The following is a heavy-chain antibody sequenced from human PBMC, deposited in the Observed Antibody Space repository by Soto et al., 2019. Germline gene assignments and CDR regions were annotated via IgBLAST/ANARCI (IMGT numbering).Heavy chain of an antibody. Sequence: TLSLTCTVSGGSISSSSYYWGWIRQPPGKGLEWIVSIYYSGSTYYNPSLKSRVTISVDTSKNQFSLKLSSVTAADTAVYYCATDSGSGYDAFDIWGQGT. V-gene: IGHV4-39*01. J-gene: IGHJ3*02. CDR1: GGSISSSSYY. CDR3: ATDSGSGYDAFDI. D-gene: IGHD3-22*01. CDR2: IYYSGST.